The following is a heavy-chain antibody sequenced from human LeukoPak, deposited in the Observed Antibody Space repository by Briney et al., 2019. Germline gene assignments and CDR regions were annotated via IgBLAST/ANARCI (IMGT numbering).Heavy chain of an antibody. D-gene: IGHD6-19*01. CDR3: AKGLGVAVAGTHYFDY. V-gene: IGHV3-33*06. CDR1: GFTFSSYG. CDR2: IWYDGSNK. Sequence: PGRSLRLSCAASGFTFSSYGMHWVRQAPGKGLEWVVVIWYDGSNKYYADSVKGRFTISRDNSKNTLYLQMNSLRAEDTAVYYCAKGLGVAVAGTHYFDYWGQGTLVTVSS. J-gene: IGHJ4*02.